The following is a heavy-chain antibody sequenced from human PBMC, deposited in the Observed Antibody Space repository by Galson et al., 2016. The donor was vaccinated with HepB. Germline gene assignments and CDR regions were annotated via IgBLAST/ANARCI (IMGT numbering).Heavy chain of an antibody. J-gene: IGHJ6*02. D-gene: IGHD3-9*01. V-gene: IGHV6-1*01. CDR3: ARGARRFDVLTPGGLDV. CDR2: TYFRSKWYI. Sequence: CAISGDSVSTNTGAWNWIRQSPSRGLEWLGRTYFRSKWYIDYGESLNSRIVISPDTSKNQFSLQLNSVIPEDAALYYCARGARRFDVLTPGGLDVWGQGTTVTVSS. CDR1: GDSVSTNTGA.